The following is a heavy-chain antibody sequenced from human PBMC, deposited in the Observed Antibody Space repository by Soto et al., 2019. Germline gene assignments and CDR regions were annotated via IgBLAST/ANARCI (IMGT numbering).Heavy chain of an antibody. J-gene: IGHJ6*02. CDR1: GYSFTSYW. CDR3: AHAHVPPLTVTQYYYYYGMDV. D-gene: IGHD4-4*01. V-gene: IGHV5-51*01. CDR2: IYPGDSDT. Sequence: GESLKISGKGSGYSFTSYWIGWVRQMPGKGLEWMGIIYPGDSDTRYSPSFQGQVTISADKSISTAYLQWSSLKASDTATYYCAHAHVPPLTVTQYYYYYGMDVWGQGTTVTVSS.